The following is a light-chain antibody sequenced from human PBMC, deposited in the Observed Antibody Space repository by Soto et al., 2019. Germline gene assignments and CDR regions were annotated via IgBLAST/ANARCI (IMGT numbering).Light chain of an antibody. Sequence: QSVLTQPASVSGSPGQSITISCSGTSSDVGAHNFVSWYQQHPGKAPKLMIYVVSNRPSGVSNRFSGSKSGNTASLTISGLQSEDEADYYCNSYTSSNTFVFXSGTKVTVL. CDR2: VVS. CDR3: NSYTSSNTFV. V-gene: IGLV2-14*01. CDR1: SSDVGAHNF. J-gene: IGLJ1*01.